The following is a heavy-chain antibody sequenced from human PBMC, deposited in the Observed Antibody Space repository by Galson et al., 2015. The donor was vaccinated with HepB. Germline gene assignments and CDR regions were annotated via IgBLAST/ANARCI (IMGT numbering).Heavy chain of an antibody. D-gene: IGHD3-22*01. Sequence: SVKVSCKVSGYTLTELSMHWVRQAPGKGLEWMGGFDPEDGETIYAQKFQGRVTMTEDTSTDTAYMELSSLRSEDTAVYYCATISYGGLLLRQAPFDYWGQGTLVTVSS. CDR2: FDPEDGET. CDR3: ATISYGGLLLRQAPFDY. CDR1: GYTLTELS. V-gene: IGHV1-24*01. J-gene: IGHJ4*02.